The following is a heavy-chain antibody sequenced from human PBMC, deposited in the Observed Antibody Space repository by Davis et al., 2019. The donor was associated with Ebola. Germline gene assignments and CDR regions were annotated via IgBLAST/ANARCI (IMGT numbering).Heavy chain of an antibody. Sequence: GESLKISCAASGFTFSSYWMSWVRQAPGKGLEWEANIKQDGSGKYYVDSVKGRFTISRDNAKNSLYLQMNSLRAEDTAVYYCAKLGCTSSSCYTGNFYYYYGMDVWGQGTTVTVSS. V-gene: IGHV3-7*03. D-gene: IGHD2-2*02. CDR2: IKQDGSGK. CDR1: GFTFSSYW. J-gene: IGHJ6*02. CDR3: AKLGCTSSSCYTGNFYYYYGMDV.